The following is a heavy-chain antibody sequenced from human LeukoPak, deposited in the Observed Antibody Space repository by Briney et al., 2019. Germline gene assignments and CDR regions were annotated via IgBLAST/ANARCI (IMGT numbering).Heavy chain of an antibody. Sequence: GGSLRLSCAASGFTFSSYAMSWVRQAPGKGLDWVSAISGSGGSTYYADSVKGRFTISRDNAKNLLYLQMNSLRAEDTAVYFCARLSSWVFEIWGQGTMVTVSS. J-gene: IGHJ3*02. CDR2: ISGSGGST. V-gene: IGHV3-23*01. CDR1: GFTFSSYA. CDR3: ARLSSWVFEI. D-gene: IGHD2-21*02.